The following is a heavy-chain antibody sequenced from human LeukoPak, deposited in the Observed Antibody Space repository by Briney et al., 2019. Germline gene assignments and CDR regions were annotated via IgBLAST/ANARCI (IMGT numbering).Heavy chain of an antibody. Sequence: ASVKVSCRASGYTFTSYDINWVRQATGQGLEWMGWMNPNSGNTGYAQKFQGRVTMTRNTSISTAYMELSSLRSEDTAVYYCARYGPLYYYYYYMDVWGKGTTVTVSS. CDR2: MNPNSGNT. CDR1: GYTFTSYD. D-gene: IGHD3-10*01. J-gene: IGHJ6*03. CDR3: ARYGPLYYYYYYMDV. V-gene: IGHV1-8*01.